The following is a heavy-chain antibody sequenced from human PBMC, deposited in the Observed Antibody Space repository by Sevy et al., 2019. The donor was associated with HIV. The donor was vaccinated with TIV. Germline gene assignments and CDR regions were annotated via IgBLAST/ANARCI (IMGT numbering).Heavy chain of an antibody. Sequence: ASVKVSCKASGDTFGNYAIAWVRQAPGQGLEWVGGIIPVFGSANSAQKFQDRVTITADVSTSTAYMELRRLRSEDTAVYYCARSNPDGYNYSYYYAMDVWGQGTTVTVS. CDR3: ARSNPDGYNYSYYYAMDV. V-gene: IGHV1-69*13. CDR2: IIPVFGSA. J-gene: IGHJ6*02. CDR1: GDTFGNYA. D-gene: IGHD5-12*01.